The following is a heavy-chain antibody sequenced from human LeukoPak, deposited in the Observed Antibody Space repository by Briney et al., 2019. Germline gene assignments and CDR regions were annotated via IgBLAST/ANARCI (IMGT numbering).Heavy chain of an antibody. CDR2: IYYSGST. D-gene: IGHD6-13*01. Sequence: SSQTLSLTCTVSGGSISSGGYYWSWIRQHPGKGLEWIGYIYYSGSTNYNPSLKSRVTISVDTSKNQFSLKLSSVTAADTAVYYCARHGSSWYEKDYFDYWGQGTLVTVSS. V-gene: IGHV4-31*03. CDR1: GGSISSGGYY. J-gene: IGHJ4*02. CDR3: ARHGSSWYEKDYFDY.